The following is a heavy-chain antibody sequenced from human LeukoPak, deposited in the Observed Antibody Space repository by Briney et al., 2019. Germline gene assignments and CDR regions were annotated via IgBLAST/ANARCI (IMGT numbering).Heavy chain of an antibody. CDR1: GFIFSTYE. D-gene: IGHD6-19*01. CDR3: TRDKSVTGVGPFDY. J-gene: IGHJ4*02. V-gene: IGHV3-48*03. Sequence: GGPLRLSCAASGFIFSTYEMNWVRQAPGKGLEWVSYITSTSNTIYYADSVKGRFTISRDNAKNSLYLQMSSLRVEDTAVYYCTRDKSVTGVGPFDYWGQGTLVTVSS. CDR2: ITSTSNTI.